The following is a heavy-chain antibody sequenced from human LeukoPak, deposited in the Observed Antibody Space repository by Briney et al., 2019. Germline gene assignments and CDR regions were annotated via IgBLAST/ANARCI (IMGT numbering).Heavy chain of an antibody. Sequence: PSETLPLTCTVSGGSISSYYWSWIRQPPGKGLEWIGYIYYSGSTNYNPSLKSRVTISVDTSKNQFSLKLSSVTAADTAVYYCARDPVAVSSPYYGMDVWGQGTTVTVSS. V-gene: IGHV4-59*01. D-gene: IGHD6-19*01. CDR1: GGSISSYY. J-gene: IGHJ6*02. CDR2: IYYSGST. CDR3: ARDPVAVSSPYYGMDV.